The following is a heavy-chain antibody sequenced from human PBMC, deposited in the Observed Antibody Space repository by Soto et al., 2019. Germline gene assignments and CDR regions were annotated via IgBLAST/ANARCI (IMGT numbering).Heavy chain of an antibody. Sequence: SETLSLTCAVSGGSISSSNWWSWVRQPPGKGLEWIGEIYHSGSTNYNPSLKSRVTISADKSKNQFSLKLSSVTAADTAVYYCATSFWRGYFSYYWGQGTLVTVSS. D-gene: IGHD3-3*01. CDR1: GGSISSSNW. V-gene: IGHV4-4*02. CDR2: IYHSGST. CDR3: ATSFWRGYFSYY. J-gene: IGHJ4*02.